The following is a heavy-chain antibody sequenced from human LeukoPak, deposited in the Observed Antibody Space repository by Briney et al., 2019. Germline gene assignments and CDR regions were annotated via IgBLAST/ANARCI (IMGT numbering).Heavy chain of an antibody. Sequence: GGSLRLSCAASGFTFNTYAMSWVRQAPGKGLEWVSAISGSGGSTYYADSVKGRFTISRDNSKNSLYLQMNSLRAEDTAVYYCAREGRESPFDYWGQGTLVTVSS. V-gene: IGHV3-23*01. J-gene: IGHJ4*02. D-gene: IGHD3-10*01. CDR2: ISGSGGST. CDR1: GFTFNTYA. CDR3: AREGRESPFDY.